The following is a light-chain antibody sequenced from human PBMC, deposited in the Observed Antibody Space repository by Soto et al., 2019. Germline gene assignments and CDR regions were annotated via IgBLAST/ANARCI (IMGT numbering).Light chain of an antibody. CDR3: QQLNSYPYT. CDR1: QGISNY. J-gene: IGKJ2*01. CDR2: AAS. V-gene: IGKV1-9*01. Sequence: DIQLTQSPSFLSASIGDRVTITCRASQGISNYLAWYQQEPGKAPKLLIYAASTLQSGVPSRFSGSGSGTEFTLTISSLQPEYFATYYCQQLNSYPYTFGQGTRLEIK.